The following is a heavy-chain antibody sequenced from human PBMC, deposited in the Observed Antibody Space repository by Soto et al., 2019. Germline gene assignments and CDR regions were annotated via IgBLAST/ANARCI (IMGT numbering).Heavy chain of an antibody. Sequence: QVQLVQSGAEVKKPGSSVKVSCKASGGTFSSYAISWVRQAPGQGLEWMGGIIPIFGTANYAQKFQGRVTSTADESTSTAYMELSSLSSEDTAVYYCARRTTVPDTPYDYYGMDVLGQGTTVTVSS. D-gene: IGHD4-17*01. CDR3: ARRTTVPDTPYDYYGMDV. J-gene: IGHJ6*02. V-gene: IGHV1-69*12. CDR2: IIPIFGTA. CDR1: GGTFSSYA.